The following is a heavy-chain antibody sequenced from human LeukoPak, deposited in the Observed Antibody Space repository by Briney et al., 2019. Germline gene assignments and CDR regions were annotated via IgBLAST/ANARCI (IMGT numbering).Heavy chain of an antibody. D-gene: IGHD2-2*01. Sequence: GGSLRLSCVASGFTFSNYAMTWVRLAPGKGLEWVSGLTGGGGTKDYADSVKGRFTISRDNSKNTVYLQMNSLRAEDTAVYYCARGETSSYDYWGQGTLVTVSS. CDR3: ARGETSSYDY. V-gene: IGHV3-23*01. J-gene: IGHJ4*02. CDR1: GFTFSNYA. CDR2: LTGGGGTK.